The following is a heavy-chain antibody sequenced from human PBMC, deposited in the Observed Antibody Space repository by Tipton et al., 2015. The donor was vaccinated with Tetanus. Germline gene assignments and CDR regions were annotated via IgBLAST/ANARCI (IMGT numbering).Heavy chain of an antibody. CDR1: GFSFSHHW. CDR3: TRGSYGPEY. D-gene: IGHD4-17*01. J-gene: IGHJ4*02. V-gene: IGHV3-74*01. CDR2: ISGDGTTT. Sequence: SLRLSCVASGFSFSHHWMYWVRQAPGMGLMWVSRISGDGTTTTYADSVMGRFTISRDNAKSTLFLQMNSLRAEDTAVYYCTRGSYGPEYWGQGTLVTVSS.